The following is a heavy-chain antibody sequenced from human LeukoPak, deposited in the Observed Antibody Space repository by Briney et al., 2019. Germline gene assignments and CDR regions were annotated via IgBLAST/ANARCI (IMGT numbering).Heavy chain of an antibody. Sequence: FVSSIISRTIYIYYASSVKGRFTISRDNAKNSLYLQMNSLRAEDTAVYYCARDEYGMDVWGQGTTVTVSS. CDR3: ARDEYGMDV. V-gene: IGHV3-21*01. J-gene: IGHJ6*02. CDR2: IISRTIYI.